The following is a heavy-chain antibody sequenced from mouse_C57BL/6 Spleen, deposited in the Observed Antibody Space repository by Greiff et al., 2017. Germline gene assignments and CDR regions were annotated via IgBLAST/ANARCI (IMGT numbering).Heavy chain of an antibody. CDR1: GFTFSDAW. V-gene: IGHV6-6*01. J-gene: IGHJ3*01. Sequence: EVKVEESGGGLVQPGGSMKLSCAASGFTFSDAWMDWVRQSPETGLEWVAEIRNKANNHATYYAESVKGRFTISRDDSKSSVYLQMNSLRAEDTGIYYCTRPYGGFAYWGQGTLVTVSA. CDR3: TRPYGGFAY. CDR2: IRNKANNHAT. D-gene: IGHD1-1*02.